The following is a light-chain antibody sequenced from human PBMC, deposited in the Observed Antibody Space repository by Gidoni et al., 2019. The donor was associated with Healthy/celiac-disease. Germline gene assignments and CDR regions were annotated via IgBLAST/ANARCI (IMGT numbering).Light chain of an antibody. CDR1: QSFSSY. CDR3: QQRSNWPPMYT. J-gene: IGKJ2*01. V-gene: IGKV3-11*01. CDR2: DAS. Sequence: EIVLTQSPATLSLSPGERATLSCRASQSFSSYLAWYQQKHGQAPRLLIYDASNRATGIPARFSGSGSGTDFTLTISSLEPEDFAVYYCQQRSNWPPMYTFXQXTKLEIK.